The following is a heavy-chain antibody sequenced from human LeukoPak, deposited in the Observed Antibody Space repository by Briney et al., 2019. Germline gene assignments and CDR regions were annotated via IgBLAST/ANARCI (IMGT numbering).Heavy chain of an antibody. CDR2: IIPILGIA. D-gene: IGHD2-2*01. Sequence: SVKVSCKASGGTFSSYTISWVRQAPGQGLEWMGRIIPILGIANYAQKFQGRVTITADKSTSTAYMELSSLRSEDTAVYYCARDVRGYCSSISCYWFDPWGQGTLVTVSS. J-gene: IGHJ5*02. CDR1: GGTFSSYT. CDR3: ARDVRGYCSSISCYWFDP. V-gene: IGHV1-69*04.